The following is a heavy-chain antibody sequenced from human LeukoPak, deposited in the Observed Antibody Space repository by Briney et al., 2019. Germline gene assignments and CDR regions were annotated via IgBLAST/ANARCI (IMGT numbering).Heavy chain of an antibody. J-gene: IGHJ4*02. D-gene: IGHD3-22*01. CDR1: GYSISSGYY. V-gene: IGHV4-38-2*02. CDR3: ARDRTYYYDSSGYYYDY. CDR2: IYHSGST. Sequence: PSETLSLTCTVSGYSISSGYYWGWIQQPPGKGLEWIGSIYHSGSTYYNPSLKSRVTISRDTSKNQFSLKLSSVTAADTAVYYCARDRTYYYDSSGYYYDYWGQGTLVTVSS.